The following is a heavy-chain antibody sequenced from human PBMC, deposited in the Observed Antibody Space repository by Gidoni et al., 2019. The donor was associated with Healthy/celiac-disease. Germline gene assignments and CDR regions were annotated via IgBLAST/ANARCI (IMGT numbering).Heavy chain of an antibody. Sequence: EVQLLESGGGLVQPGGSLRLSCSASGFTFSSYAMHWARQAPGKGLEYVSAISSNGGSTYYADSVKGRFTITRDNSKNTLYLQMSSLRAEDTAVYYCLSPKSGSNGAWGQGTLGTVSS. CDR3: LSPKSGSNGA. D-gene: IGHD1-26*01. J-gene: IGHJ5*02. CDR2: ISSNGGST. CDR1: GFTFSSYA. V-gene: IGHV3-64D*08.